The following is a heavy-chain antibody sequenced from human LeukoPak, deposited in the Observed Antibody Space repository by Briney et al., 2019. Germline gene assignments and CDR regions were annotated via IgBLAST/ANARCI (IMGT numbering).Heavy chain of an antibody. CDR2: INSSGST. J-gene: IGHJ6*02. CDR1: GGSFSGYY. D-gene: IGHD3-10*01. Sequence: SETLSLTCAVYGGSFSGYYWSWVRQSPGKGLEWGWEINSSGSTNCNTSLKSRVTISADTSKNQFSLKLSSVTAADTAVYYCARRDRLLWFGALSDYGLDVWGQGTTVTVSS. CDR3: ARRDRLLWFGALSDYGLDV. V-gene: IGHV4-34*01.